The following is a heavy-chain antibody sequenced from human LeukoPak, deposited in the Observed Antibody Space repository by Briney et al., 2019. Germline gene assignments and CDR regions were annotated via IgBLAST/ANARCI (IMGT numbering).Heavy chain of an antibody. CDR1: GFTFRSYG. CDR2: ISYDGNNQ. CDR3: ARVGSRYCSGANCYDGF. J-gene: IGHJ4*02. V-gene: IGHV3-30*19. D-gene: IGHD2-15*01. Sequence: GGSLRLSCAASGFTFRSYGMHWVRQAPGKGLEWVAFISYDGNNQYYADSVKGRFTISRDNSKNTLYLQMNNLRAEDTAIYYCARVGSRYCSGANCYDGFWGQGTLVSVSS.